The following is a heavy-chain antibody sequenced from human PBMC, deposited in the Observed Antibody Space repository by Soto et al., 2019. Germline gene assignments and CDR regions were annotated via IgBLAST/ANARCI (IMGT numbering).Heavy chain of an antibody. CDR1: GGTFSSYA. CDR3: AREGGRRDADFDY. J-gene: IGHJ4*02. V-gene: IGHV1-69*01. CDR2: IIPIYGTA. Sequence: QVQLVQSGAEVKKPGSSVKVSCKASGGTFSSYAISWVRQAPGQGLEWMGGIIPIYGTANYAQKFQGRVTITADESTSTAYRELSSLSSEDTAVYYCAREGGRRDADFDYWGQGTLVTVIS. D-gene: IGHD2-15*01.